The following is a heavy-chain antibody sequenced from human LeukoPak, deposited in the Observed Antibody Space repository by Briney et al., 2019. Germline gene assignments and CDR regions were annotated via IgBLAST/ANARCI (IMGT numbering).Heavy chain of an antibody. CDR1: GGSISSSSYY. V-gene: IGHV4-39*07. CDR2: INHSGST. Sequence: SETLSLTCTVSGGSISSSSYYWSWIRQPPGKGLEWIGEINHSGSTNYNPSLKSRVTISVDTSKKQFSLKLSSVTAADTAVYYCARRAGSGSRFTHYYYYYYMDVWGKGTTVTISS. CDR3: ARRAGSGSRFTHYYYYYYMDV. J-gene: IGHJ6*03. D-gene: IGHD3-10*01.